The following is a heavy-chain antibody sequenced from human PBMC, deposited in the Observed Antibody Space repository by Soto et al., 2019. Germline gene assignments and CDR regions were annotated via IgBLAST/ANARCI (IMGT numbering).Heavy chain of an antibody. V-gene: IGHV3-9*01. Sequence: EVHLVESGGGLVQPGRSLRLSCAASGFSFRNYGMHWVRRVPGKGLEWVSGISWHSGTIGYADSVRGRFTISRDNAKNSLYLQMNSLRPEDTALYYCVKEKLYSNYEYYFDSWGQVTLVTVSS. D-gene: IGHD4-4*01. CDR1: GFSFRNYG. CDR3: VKEKLYSNYEYYFDS. J-gene: IGHJ4*02. CDR2: ISWHSGTI.